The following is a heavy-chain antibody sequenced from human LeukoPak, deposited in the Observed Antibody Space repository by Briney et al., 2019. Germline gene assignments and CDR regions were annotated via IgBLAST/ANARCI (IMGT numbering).Heavy chain of an antibody. Sequence: GSLRLSCAASGFTFSSYGMHWVRQAPGKGLEWVAVISYDGSNKYYADSVKGRFTISRDNSKNTLYLQMNSLRAEDTAVYYCAKGARMVRGVIIAHWGQGTLVTVSS. CDR1: GFTFSSYG. D-gene: IGHD3-10*01. CDR3: AKGARMVRGVIIAH. J-gene: IGHJ4*02. V-gene: IGHV3-30*18. CDR2: ISYDGSNK.